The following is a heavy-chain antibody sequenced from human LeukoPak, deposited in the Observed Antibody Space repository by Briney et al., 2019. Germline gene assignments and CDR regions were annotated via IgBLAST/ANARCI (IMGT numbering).Heavy chain of an antibody. Sequence: PSETLSLTCAVYGGSFSGYYWSWIRQPPGKGLEWIGEINHSGSTNYNPSLKSRVTISVDTSKNQFSLKLRSVTAADTAVYFCARDGAVAGLDLWGQGTLVTVSS. CDR2: INHSGST. V-gene: IGHV4-34*01. CDR3: ARDGAVAGLDL. CDR1: GGSFSGYY. D-gene: IGHD6-19*01. J-gene: IGHJ5*02.